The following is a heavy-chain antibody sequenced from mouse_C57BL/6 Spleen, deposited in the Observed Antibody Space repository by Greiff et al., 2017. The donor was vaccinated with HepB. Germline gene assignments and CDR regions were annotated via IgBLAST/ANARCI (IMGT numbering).Heavy chain of an antibody. CDR2: IWSGGST. CDR3: ARGGYSNLYAMDY. CDR1: GFSLTSYG. Sequence: QVQLKESGPGLVQPSQSLSITCTVSGFSLTSYGVHWVRQSPGKGLEWLGVIWSGGSTDYNAAFISRLSISKDNSKSQVFFKMSSLQADDTAIYYWARGGYSNLYAMDYWGQGTSVTVSS. J-gene: IGHJ4*01. V-gene: IGHV2-2*01. D-gene: IGHD2-5*01.